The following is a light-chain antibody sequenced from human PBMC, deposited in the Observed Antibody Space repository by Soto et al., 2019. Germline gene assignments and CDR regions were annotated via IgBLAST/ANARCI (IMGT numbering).Light chain of an antibody. CDR3: QQYYDAPHT. CDR2: WAS. V-gene: IGKV4-1*01. J-gene: IGKJ1*01. CDR1: QSLLYSPNNKNY. Sequence: DIVMTQSPDSLAVSLGERATIDCKSSQSLLYSPNNKNYFARYQQKPVKPHKLLIYWASTRESGVPDRLTGSGSGTDLTRTISRLQAEDGAVYYSQQYYDAPHTFGRGTKVEIK.